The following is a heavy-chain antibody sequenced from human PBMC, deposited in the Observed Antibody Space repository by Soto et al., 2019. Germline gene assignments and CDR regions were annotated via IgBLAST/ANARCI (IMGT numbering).Heavy chain of an antibody. D-gene: IGHD3-10*01. V-gene: IGHV6-1*01. CDR3: ASARGRSLTSQFDY. CDR2: TYYRSKWYN. Sequence: SQTLSLTCSSSGDRVSSNSAAWNWIRQSPSRGLEWLGRTYYRSKWYNDYAVSVESRITINPDTSKNQVSLQLNSVTPEDTAVYYCASARGRSLTSQFDYWGQGTLVTVSS. J-gene: IGHJ4*02. CDR1: GDRVSSNSAA.